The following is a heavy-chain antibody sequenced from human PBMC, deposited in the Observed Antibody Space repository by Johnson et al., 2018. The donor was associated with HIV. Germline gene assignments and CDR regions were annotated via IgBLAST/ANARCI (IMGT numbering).Heavy chain of an antibody. CDR3: ASPLRYCDWLLDRSAFDI. J-gene: IGHJ3*02. D-gene: IGHD3-9*01. V-gene: IGHV3-30-3*02. CDR1: GFTFSSYA. Sequence: QVQLVESGGGVVQPGGSLRLSCAASGFTFSSYAMHWVRQAPGKGLEWVAVISYDGSNKYYADSVKGRFTISRDNSKNTLYLQMNSLRAEDTAVYYCASPLRYCDWLLDRSAFDIWGQGTMVTVSS. CDR2: ISYDGSNK.